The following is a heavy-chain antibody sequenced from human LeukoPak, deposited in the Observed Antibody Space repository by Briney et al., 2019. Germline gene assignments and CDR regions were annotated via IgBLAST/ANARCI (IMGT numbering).Heavy chain of an antibody. Sequence: ASVKVSCKVSGYTLTELSIHWVRQAPGKGLEWMGGFDPEDGETIYAQKFQGRVTMTEDTSTDTAYMELSSLRSEDTAVYYCATVSPHPVSIESPFDPWGQGTLVTVSS. J-gene: IGHJ5*02. CDR1: GYTLTELS. D-gene: IGHD2-15*01. CDR2: FDPEDGET. V-gene: IGHV1-24*01. CDR3: ATVSPHPVSIESPFDP.